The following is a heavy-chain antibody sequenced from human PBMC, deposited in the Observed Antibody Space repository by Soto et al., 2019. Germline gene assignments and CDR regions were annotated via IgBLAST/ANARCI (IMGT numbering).Heavy chain of an antibody. CDR2: IYHSGST. Sequence: QVQLQESGPGLVKPSGTLSLTCAVSGGSISSSNWWSWVRQPPGKGLEWIGEIYHSGSTNYNPSLKSRVTTSVDKSKNQFSLKLSSVTAADTALYYCARSNSGNYYEVFDYWGQGTLVTVSS. J-gene: IGHJ4*02. CDR1: GGSISSSNW. CDR3: ARSNSGNYYEVFDY. V-gene: IGHV4-4*02. D-gene: IGHD1-26*01.